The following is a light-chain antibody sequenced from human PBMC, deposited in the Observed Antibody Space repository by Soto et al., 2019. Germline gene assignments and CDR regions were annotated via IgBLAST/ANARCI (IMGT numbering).Light chain of an antibody. V-gene: IGKV1-5*03. Sequence: DIQMTQSPSTLSASVGDRVTITCRASQSIRSWLAWYQQKPGKAPNLLIYQASNLKSGVPSRFRGSGSGTEYTLTISSLQPDDFAIYYCQQYYSTPFTFGGGTKVEIK. CDR2: QAS. CDR3: QQYYSTPFT. J-gene: IGKJ4*01. CDR1: QSIRSW.